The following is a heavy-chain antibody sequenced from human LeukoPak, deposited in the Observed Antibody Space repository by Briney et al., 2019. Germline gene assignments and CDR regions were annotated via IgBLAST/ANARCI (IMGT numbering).Heavy chain of an antibody. CDR2: IKQDGSEK. CDR1: GFTFSSYW. Sequence: GGSLRLSCAASGFTFSSYWMSWVRQAPGKGLEWVANIKQDGSEKYYVDSVKGRFTISRDNAKNSLYLQMNSLRAEDTAVYYCAREACYDFWSGYYDYVWGSYRPSSYYFDYWGQGTLVTVSS. D-gene: IGHD3-16*02. V-gene: IGHV3-7*01. J-gene: IGHJ4*02. CDR3: AREACYDFWSGYYDYVWGSYRPSSYYFDY.